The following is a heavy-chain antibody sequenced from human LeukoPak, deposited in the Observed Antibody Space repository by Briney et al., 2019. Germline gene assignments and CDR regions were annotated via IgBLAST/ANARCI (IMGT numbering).Heavy chain of an antibody. V-gene: IGHV3-21*01. CDR1: GFTFSSYS. Sequence: GGSLRLSCAASGFTFSSYSMNWVRQAPGKGLEWVSSISSSSSYIYYADSVKGRFTISRDNAKNSLYLQMNSLRAEDTAMYYCARSPLGYCSSTSCYVAFDIWGQGTMVTVSS. J-gene: IGHJ3*02. CDR3: ARSPLGYCSSTSCYVAFDI. CDR2: ISSSSSYI. D-gene: IGHD2-2*01.